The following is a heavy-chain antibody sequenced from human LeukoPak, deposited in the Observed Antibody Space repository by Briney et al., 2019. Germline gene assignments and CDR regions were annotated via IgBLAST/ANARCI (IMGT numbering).Heavy chain of an antibody. J-gene: IGHJ4*02. V-gene: IGHV3-23*01. D-gene: IGHD3-10*01. CDR3: AKDRESGFLWFGESSTPFFDY. CDR2: ISGSGGST. CDR1: GFTFSSYA. Sequence: GGSLRLSCAASGFTFSSYAMSWVRQAPGKGLEWVSAISGSGGSTYYADSVKGRFTISRDNSKNTLYLQMNSLRAEDTAVYYCAKDRESGFLWFGESSTPFFDYWGQGTLVTVSS.